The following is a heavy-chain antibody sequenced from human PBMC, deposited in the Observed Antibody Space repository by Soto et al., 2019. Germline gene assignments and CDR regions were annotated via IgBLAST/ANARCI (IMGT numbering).Heavy chain of an antibody. CDR3: ARVLSFGHSAMDV. Sequence: SVKVSCKASGGTFSSYTISWVRQAPGQGLEWMGRIIPIFGIADYAQKFQGRVTITADKSTTTAYMELSGLTSDDTAVYYCARVLSFGHSAMDVWGQGTPVTVS. J-gene: IGHJ6*02. CDR2: IIPIFGIA. D-gene: IGHD3-16*01. V-gene: IGHV1-69*02. CDR1: GGTFSSYT.